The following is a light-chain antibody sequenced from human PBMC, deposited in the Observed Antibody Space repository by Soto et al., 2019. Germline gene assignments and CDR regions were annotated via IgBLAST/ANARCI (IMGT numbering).Light chain of an antibody. J-gene: IGLJ2*01. CDR2: GNT. V-gene: IGLV1-40*01. CDR1: SSDLGAGYD. CDR3: QSYDNSLSGSVV. Sequence: QAVVTQPPSVSGAPGKRVTISCTGGSSDLGAGYDVHWYQHVPGTAPKLLISGNTNRPSGVPDRFSGSKSGTSASLAITGLQAEDGADYYCQSYDNSLSGSVVFGGGTKLTVL.